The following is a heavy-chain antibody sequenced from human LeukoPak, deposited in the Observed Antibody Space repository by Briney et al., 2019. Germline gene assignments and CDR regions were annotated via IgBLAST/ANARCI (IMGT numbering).Heavy chain of an antibody. Sequence: SVKVSCKASGGTFSSYAISWVRQAPGQGLEWMGRIIPILGIANYAQKFQGRVTITADESTSTAYMELSSLRSEDTAVYYCARDLLTTVINYYYYGMDVWGQGTTVTVSS. D-gene: IGHD4-17*01. CDR2: IIPILGIA. V-gene: IGHV1-69*04. CDR1: GGTFSSYA. CDR3: ARDLLTTVINYYYYGMDV. J-gene: IGHJ6*02.